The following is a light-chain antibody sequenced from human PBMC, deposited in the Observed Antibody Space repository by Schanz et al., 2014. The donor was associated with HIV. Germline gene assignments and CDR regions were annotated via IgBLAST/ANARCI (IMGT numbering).Light chain of an antibody. CDR1: SSNIGAGYD. J-gene: IGLJ2*01. V-gene: IGLV1-40*01. Sequence: QSVLTQPPSLSGAPGQRVSLSCNGSSSNIGAGYDVHWYQHFPGTAPRLLIFDNDNRPSGFPDRISASKSGTSASLAITGLQGDDEADYYCQSFDVKMRGLVFGGGTKLTVL. CDR2: DND. CDR3: QSFDVKMRGLV.